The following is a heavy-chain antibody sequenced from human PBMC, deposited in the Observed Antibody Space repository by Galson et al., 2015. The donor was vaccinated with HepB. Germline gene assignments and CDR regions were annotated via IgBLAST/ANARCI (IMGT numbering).Heavy chain of an antibody. D-gene: IGHD6-13*01. CDR3: ARDRGQMGYSYYYYYGMDV. CDR2: IYIGGTT. V-gene: IGHV3-53*01. J-gene: IGHJ6*02. Sequence: SLRLSCAASGFTVRTNFMSWVRQAPGKGLEWISVIYIGGTTHYADSVKGRFTISRDNSKNTLHLQMDSLRVEDTAVYYCARDRGQMGYSYYYYYGMDVWGQGTTVTVAS. CDR1: GFTVRTNF.